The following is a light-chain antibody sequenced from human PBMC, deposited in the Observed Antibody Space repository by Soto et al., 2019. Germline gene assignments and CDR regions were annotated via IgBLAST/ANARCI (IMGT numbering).Light chain of an antibody. CDR2: GAS. V-gene: IGKV3-20*01. Sequence: EIVLTQSPGTLSLSPGERATLSCRANQSVSSSYLAWYQQKPGQAPRLLIYGASSRATGIPDRFSGSGSGTDFTLTISRLEPEDFAVYYCQQYGSSPEEFGQGTKVEIK. CDR1: QSVSSSY. J-gene: IGKJ1*01. CDR3: QQYGSSPEE.